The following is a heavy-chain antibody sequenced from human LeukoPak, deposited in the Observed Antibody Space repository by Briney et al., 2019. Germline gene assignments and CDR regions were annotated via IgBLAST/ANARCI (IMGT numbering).Heavy chain of an antibody. D-gene: IGHD3-3*01. V-gene: IGHV1-8*01. CDR1: GYTFTSYD. CDR3: ARTYYDFWSGYYYYYYYYMDV. Sequence: ASVKVSCKASGYTFTSYDINWVRQATGQGLEWMGWMNPNSGNTGYAQKFQGRVTITRNTSISTAYMELSSLRSEDTAVYYCARTYYDFWSGYYYYYYYYMDVWGKGTTVTVSS. J-gene: IGHJ6*03. CDR2: MNPNSGNT.